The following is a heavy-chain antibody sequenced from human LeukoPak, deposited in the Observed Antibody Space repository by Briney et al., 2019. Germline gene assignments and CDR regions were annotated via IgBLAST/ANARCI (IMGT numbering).Heavy chain of an antibody. J-gene: IGHJ4*02. CDR3: ARVPLGGEYYFDY. V-gene: IGHV3-30*02. CDR2: IRYDGINK. CDR1: GFTFTNYG. Sequence: GGSLRLSCAASGFTFTNYGIHWVRQAPGKGLEWVAFIRYDGINKYYSDSVKGRFTLSRDNSKNILYLQMNSLTVEDTAVYYCARVPLGGEYYFDYWGQGTLVTVSS. D-gene: IGHD3-16*01.